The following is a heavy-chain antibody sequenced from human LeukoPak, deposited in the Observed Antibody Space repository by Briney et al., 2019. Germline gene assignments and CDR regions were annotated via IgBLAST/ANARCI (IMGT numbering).Heavy chain of an antibody. Sequence: PGGSLRLSCAASGFTFSNYNMNWVRQAPGKGLEWVSFISSSSNTIHYADSVKGRFTISRDNAKNTLYLQMNSLRAEDTAVYYCARVGYSYTDAFDIWGQGTMVTVSS. CDR3: ARVGYSYTDAFDI. D-gene: IGHD5-18*01. CDR2: ISSSSNTI. V-gene: IGHV3-48*04. CDR1: GFTFSNYN. J-gene: IGHJ3*02.